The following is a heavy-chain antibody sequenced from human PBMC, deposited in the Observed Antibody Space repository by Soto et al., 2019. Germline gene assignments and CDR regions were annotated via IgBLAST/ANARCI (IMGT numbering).Heavy chain of an antibody. Sequence: QVQLQESGPGLVKPSETLSLTCTVSVGSISSYYWSWIRQPAVKGLEWIGSIYTSGSTNYNPSLKSRVTMSVDTSKNQFSLKLSSVTAADTAVYYCARVGTAEWEFDYWGQGTLVTVSS. CDR3: ARVGTAEWEFDY. CDR1: VGSISSYY. D-gene: IGHD5-18*01. CDR2: IYTSGST. V-gene: IGHV4-4*07. J-gene: IGHJ4*02.